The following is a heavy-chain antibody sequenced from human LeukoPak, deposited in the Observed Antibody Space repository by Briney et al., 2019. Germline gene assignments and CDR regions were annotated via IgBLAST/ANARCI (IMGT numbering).Heavy chain of an antibody. J-gene: IGHJ4*02. CDR1: GGSISSSLYY. CDR3: ARGWKYRNGYTVTELGSGYFDY. Sequence: SETLSLTCTVSGGSISSSLYYWGWIRQPPGKGLEWIGTIYYSGSTYYNPSLKGRVTISVDTSKNQFSLKVSSVTAADTAVYYCARGWKYRNGYTVTELGSGYFDYWGQGTLVTVSS. D-gene: IGHD5-18*01. CDR2: IYYSGST. V-gene: IGHV4-39*07.